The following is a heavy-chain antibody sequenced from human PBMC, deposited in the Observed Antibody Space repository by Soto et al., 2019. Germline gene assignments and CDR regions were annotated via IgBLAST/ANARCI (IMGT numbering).Heavy chain of an antibody. CDR1: GGSISSSNW. CDR3: AISQNMVRGAEFDY. CDR2: IYHSGST. Sequence: QVQLQESGPGLVKPSGTLSLTCAVSGGSISSSNWWSWVRQHPGKGLEWIGEIYHSGSTNYNPSLNSRVTISVDKSKNHVSLKLCSVTAADTAVYYGAISQNMVRGAEFDYWVQGTLVTVSS. J-gene: IGHJ4*02. D-gene: IGHD3-10*01. V-gene: IGHV4-4*02.